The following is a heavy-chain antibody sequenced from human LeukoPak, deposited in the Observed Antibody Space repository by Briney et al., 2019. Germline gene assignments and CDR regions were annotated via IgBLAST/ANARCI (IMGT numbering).Heavy chain of an antibody. D-gene: IGHD3-22*01. V-gene: IGHV3-53*01. CDR3: ARAEYYYDSSGYYYTP. J-gene: IGHJ4*02. Sequence: QPGGSLRLSCAASGFTVSSNYMSWVRQAPGKGLEWVSVIYSGGSTYYADSVKGRFTISRDNSKNTLYLQMNSLRAEDTAVYYCARAEYYYDSSGYYYTPWGQGTLVTVSS. CDR1: GFTVSSNY. CDR2: IYSGGST.